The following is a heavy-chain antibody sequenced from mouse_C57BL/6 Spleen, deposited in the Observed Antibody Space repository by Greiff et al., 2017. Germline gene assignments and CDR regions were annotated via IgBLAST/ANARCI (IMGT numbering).Heavy chain of an antibody. J-gene: IGHJ2*01. CDR3: TPRFTTVDY. D-gene: IGHD1-1*01. Sequence: VHVKQSGAELVRPGASVKLSCTASGFNIKDDYMHWVKQRPEQGLEWIGWIDPENGDTEYASKFQGKATITADTSSNTAYLQLSSLTSEDTAVYYCTPRFTTVDYWGQGTTLTVSS. V-gene: IGHV14-4*01. CDR2: IDPENGDT. CDR1: GFNIKDDY.